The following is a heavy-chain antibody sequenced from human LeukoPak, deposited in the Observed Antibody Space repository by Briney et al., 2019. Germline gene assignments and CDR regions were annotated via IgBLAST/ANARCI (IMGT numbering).Heavy chain of an antibody. D-gene: IGHD2/OR15-2a*01. CDR2: MNPNSGNT. J-gene: IGHJ5*02. CDR3: ARVLHNWFDP. V-gene: IGHV1-8*01. CDR1: GYTFTSYD. Sequence: GASVKVSCKASGYTFTSYDINWVRQATGQGLEWMGWMNPNSGNTGYAQKLQGRVTMTTDTSTSTAYMELRSLRSDDTAVYYCARVLHNWFDPWGQGTLVTVSS.